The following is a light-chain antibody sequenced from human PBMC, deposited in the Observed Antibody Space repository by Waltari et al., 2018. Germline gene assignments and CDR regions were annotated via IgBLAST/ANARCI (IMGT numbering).Light chain of an antibody. J-gene: IGKJ1*01. CDR1: QSVSRS. CDR2: GAS. V-gene: IGKV3-20*01. Sequence: IVLTQSPGTLSLSPGDRATLSCRASQSVSRSLAWYQQKPGQAPKLLIYGASTRATGIPDRFTGSGSGKDFSLTISSLEPEDFAIYFCQHYVRLPATFGQGTKVEIK. CDR3: QHYVRLPAT.